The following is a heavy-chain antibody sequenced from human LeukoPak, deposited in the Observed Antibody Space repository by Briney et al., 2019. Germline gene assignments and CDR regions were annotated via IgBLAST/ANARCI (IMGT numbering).Heavy chain of an antibody. D-gene: IGHD6-13*01. CDR3: ARDAGVSRYFDY. V-gene: IGHV4-59*01. CDR2: IYYSGGT. CDR1: GGSISSYY. J-gene: IGHJ4*02. Sequence: PSETLSLTCTVSGGSISSYYWSWIRQPPGKGLEWIGYIYYSGGTNYNPSLKSRVTISVDTSKNQFSLKLSSVTAADTAVYYCARDAGVSRYFDYWGQGTLVTVSS.